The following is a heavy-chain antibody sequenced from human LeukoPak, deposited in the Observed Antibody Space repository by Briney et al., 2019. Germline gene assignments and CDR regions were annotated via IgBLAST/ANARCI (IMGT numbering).Heavy chain of an antibody. Sequence: GGSLRLSCTASGFTFSSYSMHWVRQAPGKGLEWVSSITSGRVYVSYADSVKGRFTISRDNAKSSLSLHMTSLTAEDTAVYYYARLFTFASAGNYPPHLDYWGQGTLVTVSS. V-gene: IGHV3-21*04. D-gene: IGHD2-15*01. CDR2: ITSGRVYV. J-gene: IGHJ4*02. CDR3: ARLFTFASAGNYPPHLDY. CDR1: GFTFSSYS.